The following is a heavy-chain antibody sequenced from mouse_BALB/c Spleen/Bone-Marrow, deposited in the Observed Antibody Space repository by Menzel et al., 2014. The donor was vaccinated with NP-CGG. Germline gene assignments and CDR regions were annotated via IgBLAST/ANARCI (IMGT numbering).Heavy chain of an antibody. CDR3: GRGRGWSFNY. Sequence: QVQLQQSGAELVRPGSSVKISCKASGYAFSGYWMNWVKQRPGQGLEWIGQIYPGDGDTNYNGKFKGKATLTADKSSSXAYRKLRSLTSGAFAVFFCGRGRGWSFNYGARGPPPPVSS. J-gene: IGHJ2*01. V-gene: IGHV1-80*01. CDR1: GYAFSGYW. CDR2: IYPGDGDT. D-gene: IGHD2-3*01.